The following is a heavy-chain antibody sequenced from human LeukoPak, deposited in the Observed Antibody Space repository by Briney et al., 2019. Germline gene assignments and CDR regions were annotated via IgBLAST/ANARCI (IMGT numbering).Heavy chain of an antibody. Sequence: ASVKVSCKVSGYTLTELSMHWVRQAPGKGLEWMGGFDPEDGETIYAQKFQGGVTMTEDTSTDTAYMELSSLRSEDTAVYYCATGKQGWELLPFDYWGQGTLVTVSS. CDR2: FDPEDGET. D-gene: IGHD1-26*01. J-gene: IGHJ4*02. CDR1: GYTLTELS. V-gene: IGHV1-24*01. CDR3: ATGKQGWELLPFDY.